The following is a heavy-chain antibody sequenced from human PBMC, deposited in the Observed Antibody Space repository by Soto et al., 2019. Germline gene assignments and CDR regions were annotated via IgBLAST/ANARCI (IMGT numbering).Heavy chain of an antibody. V-gene: IGHV3-23*01. CDR1: GFTFSTYV. D-gene: IGHD2-15*01. Sequence: GGSLRLSCTASGFTFSTYVMSWVRQAPGKGLEWVSAISGGGGKPFYADSVEGRFTISRDNSQNTLYLQMNSLRAEDTAVYYCARAPKGYCSGGSCYFDYWGQGTLVTVSS. CDR3: ARAPKGYCSGGSCYFDY. CDR2: ISGGGGKP. J-gene: IGHJ4*02.